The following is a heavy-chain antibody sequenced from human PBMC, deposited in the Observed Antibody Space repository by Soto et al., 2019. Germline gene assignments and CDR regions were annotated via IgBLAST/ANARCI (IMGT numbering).Heavy chain of an antibody. CDR3: ARDPQGYCSGGRCYHFDY. CDR2: INPSGDNI. J-gene: IGHJ4*02. D-gene: IGHD2-15*01. CDR1: GYTLTSYS. V-gene: IGHV1-46*01. Sequence: QVQLVQSGAEVKKPGASVRVSCKASGYTLTSYSMHWVRQAPGQGLEWMGIINPSGDNIRYAQNFQGRVTMTRDTSTSIVYLELSSLRSEDTAIYYCARDPQGYCSGGRCYHFDYWGQGTLVTVSS.